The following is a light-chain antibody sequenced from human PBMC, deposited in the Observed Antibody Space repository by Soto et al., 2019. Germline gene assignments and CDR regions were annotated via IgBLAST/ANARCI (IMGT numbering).Light chain of an antibody. CDR3: QQYNNGPFT. CDR2: GAS. V-gene: IGKV3-15*01. Sequence: EIVMTQSPATLSVSPGERATLSCRASQSVSSNLAWYQQKPGQAPRLLIYGASTRATGIPARFSGSGSGTEFTLSISSLQSEDFAVCYCQQYNNGPFTVGPGTKVDIK. CDR1: QSVSSN. J-gene: IGKJ3*01.